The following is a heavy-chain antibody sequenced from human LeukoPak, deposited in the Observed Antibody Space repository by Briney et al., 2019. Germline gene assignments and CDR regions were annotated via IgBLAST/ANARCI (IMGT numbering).Heavy chain of an antibody. D-gene: IGHD3-3*01. CDR2: INPNSGGT. V-gene: IGHV1-2*02. J-gene: IGHJ5*02. CDR3: ARDAPGFGVASGFDP. Sequence: ASVKVSCKASGYTFTGYYMHWVRQAPGQGLEWMGWINPNSGGTNYAQKFQGRVTMTRDTSISTAYMELSRLRSDDTAVYCCARDAPGFGVASGFDPWGQGTLVTVSS. CDR1: GYTFTGYY.